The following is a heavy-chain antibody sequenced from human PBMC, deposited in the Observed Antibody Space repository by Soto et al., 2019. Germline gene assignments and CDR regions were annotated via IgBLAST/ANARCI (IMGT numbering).Heavy chain of an antibody. CDR1: GFTFSSYG. D-gene: IGHD6-13*01. Sequence: GGSLRLSCPASGFTFSSYGMHWARQAPGKGLEWVAVISYDGSNKYYADSVKGRFTISRDNSKNTLYLQMNSLRAEDTAVYYCAKGGQAAAGMIDYWGQGTLVTVSS. CDR2: ISYDGSNK. J-gene: IGHJ4*02. V-gene: IGHV3-30*18. CDR3: AKGGQAAAGMIDY.